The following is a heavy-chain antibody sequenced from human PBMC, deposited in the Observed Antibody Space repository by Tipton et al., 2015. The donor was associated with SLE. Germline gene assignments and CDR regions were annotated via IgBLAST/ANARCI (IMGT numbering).Heavy chain of an antibody. D-gene: IGHD6-6*01. V-gene: IGHV3-74*01. Sequence: SLRLSCAASGFTFNSYWMHWVRQAPGKGLVWVSRINSDGSSTNYADSVKGRFTISRDNAKNTLYLQMNSLRAEDTTMYYCARDVPYYGSSSRRAFDIWGQGTMVTVSS. J-gene: IGHJ3*02. CDR3: ARDVPYYGSSSRRAFDI. CDR1: GFTFNSYW. CDR2: INSDGSST.